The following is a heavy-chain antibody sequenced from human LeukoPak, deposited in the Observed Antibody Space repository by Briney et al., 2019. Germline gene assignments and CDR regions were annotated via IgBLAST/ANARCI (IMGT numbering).Heavy chain of an antibody. CDR3: ARDKSSSWYYYYYMDV. CDR2: IKQDGSEK. D-gene: IGHD6-13*01. J-gene: IGHJ6*03. CDR1: GFTFSSYW. Sequence: LPGGSLRLSCAASGFTFSSYWMSWVRQAPGKGLEWVANIKQDGSEKYYVDSVKGRFTISRDNAKNSLYLQMNSPRAEDTAVYYCARDKSSSWYYYYYMDVWGKGTTVTVSS. V-gene: IGHV3-7*01.